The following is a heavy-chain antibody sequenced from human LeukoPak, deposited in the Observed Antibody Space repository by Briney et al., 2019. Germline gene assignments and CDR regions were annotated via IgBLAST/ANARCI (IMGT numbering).Heavy chain of an antibody. J-gene: IGHJ3*02. V-gene: IGHV4-34*01. D-gene: IGHD2-15*01. Sequence: SETLSLTCAVYGGSFSDYYWRWIRQPPGKGLEWIGEIYQSGGTNYNPSLKSRVTISVDTSKKQFSLKLSSVSAADTAVYYCAGNCSSSSCPCGGPFDIWGQGTMVTVSS. CDR2: IYQSGGT. CDR1: GGSFSDYY. CDR3: AGNCSSSSCPCGGPFDI.